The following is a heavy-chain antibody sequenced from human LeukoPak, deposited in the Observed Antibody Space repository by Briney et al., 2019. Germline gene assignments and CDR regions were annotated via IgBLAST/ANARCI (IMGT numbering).Heavy chain of an antibody. CDR3: ARARRSKTIAVVVAATLWFDP. J-gene: IGHJ5*02. Sequence: ASVKVSCKASGYTFTSYDINWVRQATGQGLEWMGWMNPNSGNTGYAQKFQGRVTMTRNTSISTAYMELSSLRSEDTAVYYCARARRSKTIAVVVAATLWFDPWGQGTLVTVSS. CDR1: GYTFTSYD. D-gene: IGHD2-15*01. CDR2: MNPNSGNT. V-gene: IGHV1-8*01.